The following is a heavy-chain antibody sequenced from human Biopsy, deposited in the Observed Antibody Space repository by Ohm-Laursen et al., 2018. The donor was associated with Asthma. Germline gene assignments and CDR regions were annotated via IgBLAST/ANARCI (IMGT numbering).Heavy chain of an antibody. D-gene: IGHD3-10*01. CDR2: ISVYNGNT. CDR1: GYTFNSAG. Sequence: GSSEKVSCKPSGYTFNSAGITWVRQAPGQGLEWMGWISVYNGNTKVAQKLQDRVTMITDTSTSTAYMELRSLRSDDTAVYFCARAVDYSHYYGIDVWGQGTTVTVS. J-gene: IGHJ6*02. CDR3: ARAVDYSHYYGIDV. V-gene: IGHV1-18*01.